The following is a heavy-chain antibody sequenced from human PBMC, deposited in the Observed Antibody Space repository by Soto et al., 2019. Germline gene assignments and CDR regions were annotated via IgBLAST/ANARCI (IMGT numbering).Heavy chain of an antibody. J-gene: IGHJ5*02. CDR1: GGSISSSSYY. D-gene: IGHD3-10*01. V-gene: IGHV4-61*01. Sequence: SETLSLTCTVSGGSISSSSYYWSWIRQPPGKGLEWIGYIYYSGSTNYNPSLKSRVTISVDTSKNQFSLKLSSVTAADTAVYYCARDMVTNWFDPWGQGTLVTVS. CDR3: ARDMVTNWFDP. CDR2: IYYSGST.